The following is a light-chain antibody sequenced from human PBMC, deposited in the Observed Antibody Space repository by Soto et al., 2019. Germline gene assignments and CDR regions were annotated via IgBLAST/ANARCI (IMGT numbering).Light chain of an antibody. Sequence: CVLRQPPPVSAVPGQKVTISCSGSSSNIGNNYVSWYQQLPGTAPKLLIYENNKRPSGIPDRFSGSKSGTSATLGITGLQTGDEADYYCGTWDSSLSAHYVFGTGTKVTVL. CDR2: ENN. CDR1: SSNIGNNY. V-gene: IGLV1-51*02. CDR3: GTWDSSLSAHYV. J-gene: IGLJ1*01.